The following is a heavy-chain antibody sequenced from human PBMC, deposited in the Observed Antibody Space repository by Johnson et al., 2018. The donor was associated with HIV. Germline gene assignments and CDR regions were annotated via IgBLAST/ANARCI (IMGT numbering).Heavy chain of an antibody. CDR1: GFTFSSYG. J-gene: IGHJ3*02. V-gene: IGHV3-30*18. CDR2: ISYDGSNK. D-gene: IGHD3-16*02. CDR3: AKDLGGSYLAFDI. Sequence: VQLVESGGGVVQPGRSLRLSCAASGFTFSSYGMHWVRQAPGKGLEWVAVISYDGSNKYYADSVKGRFTISRDNSKNTLYLQMNSLRAEDTAVYYCAKDLGGSYLAFDIWGKGTMVTVSS.